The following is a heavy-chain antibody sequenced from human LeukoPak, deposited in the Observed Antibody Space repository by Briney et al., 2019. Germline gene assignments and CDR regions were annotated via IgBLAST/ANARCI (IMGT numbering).Heavy chain of an antibody. CDR3: ARIEDYGGNSVNY. V-gene: IGHV4-59*01. Sequence: PSETLSLTCTVSGGSISSYYWSWIRQPPGKGLEWIGYIYYSGSTNYNPSLKSRVTISVDTSKNQFSLKLSPVTAADTAVYYCARIEDYGGNSVNYWGQGTLVTVSS. CDR2: IYYSGST. D-gene: IGHD4-23*01. CDR1: GGSISSYY. J-gene: IGHJ4*02.